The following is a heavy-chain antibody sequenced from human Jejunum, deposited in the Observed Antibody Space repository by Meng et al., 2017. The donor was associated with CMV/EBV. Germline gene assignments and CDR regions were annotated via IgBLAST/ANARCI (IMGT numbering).Heavy chain of an antibody. D-gene: IGHD5-12*01. Sequence: ASGYTFTSLYLDWVRPAPGQGLEWMGMINPGGGTTTYAQKFQGRVTMTRDTSTSTVYMELSSLRSEDTAVFYCARGSGFDLHPDYWGQGTLVTVSS. J-gene: IGHJ4*02. CDR1: GYTFTSLY. V-gene: IGHV1-46*01. CDR2: INPGGGTT. CDR3: ARGSGFDLHPDY.